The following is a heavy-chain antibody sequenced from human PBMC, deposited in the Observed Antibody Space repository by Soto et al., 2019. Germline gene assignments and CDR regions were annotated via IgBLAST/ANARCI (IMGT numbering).Heavy chain of an antibody. CDR3: AKGDGFILAV. CDR1: GFTFNSNS. Sequence: EVQVLATGGGLIQPGGSLSPSFQASGFTFNSNSWSWVRQAPGEGLQWVSITNTGGTTYYADSVKGRFTVSRDNSKNTLYLQMNSLRAEDTAVYYCAKGDGFILAVWGQGTTVSVSS. V-gene: IGHV3-53*02. J-gene: IGHJ6*02. D-gene: IGHD1-26*01. CDR2: TNTGGTT.